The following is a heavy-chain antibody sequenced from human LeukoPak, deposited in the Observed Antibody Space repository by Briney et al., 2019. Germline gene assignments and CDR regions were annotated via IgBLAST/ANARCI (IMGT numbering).Heavy chain of an antibody. J-gene: IGHJ4*02. CDR1: GGSISSSSYY. CDR3: ARDGVAVAGGIDY. V-gene: IGHV4-39*07. CDR2: IYYSGST. Sequence: KPSETLSLTCTVSGGSISSSSYYWGWIRQPPGKGLEWIGSIYYSGSTYYNPSLKSRVTISVDTSKNQFSLKLSSVTAADTAVYYCARDGVAVAGGIDYWGQGTLVTVSS. D-gene: IGHD6-19*01.